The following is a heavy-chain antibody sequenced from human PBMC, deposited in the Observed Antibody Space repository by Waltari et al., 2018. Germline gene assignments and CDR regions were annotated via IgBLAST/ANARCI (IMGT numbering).Heavy chain of an antibody. CDR1: GDSVSGHSAA. CDR3: ARGGVSYYDILTGYFDDSYGMDV. Sequence: QVQLQQSGPGLVKPSQPLSLTCAISGDSVSGHSAAWTWLRQSPSRGLEWLGRTYYRSKWYNDYAVSVKSRIIINPDTSKNQFSLHLNSVTPEDTAVYYCARGGVSYYDILTGYFDDSYGMDVWGQGTTVTVSS. CDR2: TYYRSKWYN. D-gene: IGHD3-9*01. J-gene: IGHJ6*02. V-gene: IGHV6-1*01.